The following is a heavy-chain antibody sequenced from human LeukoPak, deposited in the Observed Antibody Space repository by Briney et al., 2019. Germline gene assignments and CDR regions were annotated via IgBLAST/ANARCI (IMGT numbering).Heavy chain of an antibody. Sequence: PGGSLRLSCAASGFIFSDYYVSWIRQAPGRGLEWVSGISDNGGGTYYGDSVKGRFTISRDNSKNMLYLQMNGLRAEDTALYYCAKERSTVGTPLFDNWGQGILVTVSS. CDR2: ISDNGGGT. J-gene: IGHJ4*02. CDR1: GFIFSDYY. D-gene: IGHD2-15*01. CDR3: AKERSTVGTPLFDN. V-gene: IGHV3-23*01.